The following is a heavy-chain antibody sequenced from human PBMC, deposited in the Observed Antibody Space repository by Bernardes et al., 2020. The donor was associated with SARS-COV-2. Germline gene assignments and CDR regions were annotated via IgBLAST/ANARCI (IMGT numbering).Heavy chain of an antibody. CDR2: IRSKVDTYAT. Sequence: GGSLRLSCAASGFTFSDSTIHWVRQASGNVLEWVGRIRSKVDTYATAYAASVTGRFTISRDDSKGTAYLQMNSLKTEDTAVYYCAREGSGWYPKTLSYYYGMDVWGQGTTVTVSS. V-gene: IGHV3-73*01. CDR3: AREGSGWYPKTLSYYYGMDV. J-gene: IGHJ6*02. CDR1: GFTFSDST. D-gene: IGHD6-19*01.